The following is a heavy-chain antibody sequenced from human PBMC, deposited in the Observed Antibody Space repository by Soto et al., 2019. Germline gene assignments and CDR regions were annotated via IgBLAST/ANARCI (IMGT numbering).Heavy chain of an antibody. CDR2: IYYSGST. V-gene: IGHV4-59*01. D-gene: IGHD3-10*01. CDR1: GGSISSYY. CDR3: ARAGYYGSGSYYNVFWFDP. J-gene: IGHJ5*02. Sequence: PSETLSLTCTASGGSISSYYWSWIRQPPGKGLEWIGYIYYSGSTNYNPSLKSRVTISVDTSKNQFSLKLSSVTAADTAVYYCARAGYYGSGSYYNVFWFDPWGQGTLVTVSS.